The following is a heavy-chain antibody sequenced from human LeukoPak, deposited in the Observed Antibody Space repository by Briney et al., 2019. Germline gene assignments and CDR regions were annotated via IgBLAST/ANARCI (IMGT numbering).Heavy chain of an antibody. CDR3: ARLTSGSGTYLFDY. V-gene: IGHV4-61*05. CDR1: GGSISSRSYY. CDR2: VYYSGST. Sequence: PSETLSLTCTVSGGSISSRSYYWGWIRQPPGKGLEWIGYVYYSGSTNYNPSLKSRVTISVDTSKNQFSLNLSSVTAADTAVYYCARLTSGSGTYLFDYWGQGTLVTVSS. D-gene: IGHD3-10*01. J-gene: IGHJ4*02.